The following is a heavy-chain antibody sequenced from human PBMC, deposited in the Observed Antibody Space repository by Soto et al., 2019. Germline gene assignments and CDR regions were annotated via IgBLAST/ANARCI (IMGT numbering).Heavy chain of an antibody. CDR3: ARGGQQLRGMDV. CDR2: IYYSGST. Sequence: QVQLQESGPGLVKPSETLSLTCTVSGGSISSYYWSWIRQPPGKGLEWIGYIYYSGSTNYNPSLKSRVTSAVDTAKNQFSLKLSSVTAADTAVYYCARGGQQLRGMDVWGQGTTVTVSS. CDR1: GGSISSYY. V-gene: IGHV4-59*01. D-gene: IGHD6-13*01. J-gene: IGHJ6*02.